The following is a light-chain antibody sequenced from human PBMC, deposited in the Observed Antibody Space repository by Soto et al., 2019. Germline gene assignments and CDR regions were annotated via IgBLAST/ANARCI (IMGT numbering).Light chain of an antibody. V-gene: IGKV1-39*01. J-gene: IGKJ4*01. CDR2: AAS. Sequence: DIQMTQSPSSLSASVGDRVTITCRARQIINSYLNWYQQKPGKAPKLLIYAASSLLSGVPSRFSGSGSGTDFTLTISSLQSEDFAVYYCQQYNSWPLTFGGGTKVDIK. CDR1: QIINSY. CDR3: QQYNSWPLT.